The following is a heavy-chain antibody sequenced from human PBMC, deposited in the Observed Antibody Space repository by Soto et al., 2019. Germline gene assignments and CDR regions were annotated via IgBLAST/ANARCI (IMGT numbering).Heavy chain of an antibody. CDR3: ARDRVSGWLVLYYGMDV. CDR2: INPSGGST. J-gene: IGHJ6*02. V-gene: IGHV1-46*01. CDR1: GYTFTSYY. D-gene: IGHD6-19*01. Sequence: ASVKVSCKASGYTFTSYYMHWVRQAPGQGLEWMGIINPSGGSTSYAQKFQGRVTMTRDTSTSAVSLQLNSVTPEDTAVYYCARDRVSGWLVLYYGMDVWGQGTTVTVSS.